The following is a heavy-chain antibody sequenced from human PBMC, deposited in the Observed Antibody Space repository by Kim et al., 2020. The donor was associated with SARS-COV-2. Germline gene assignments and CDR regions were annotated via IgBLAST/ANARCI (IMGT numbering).Heavy chain of an antibody. J-gene: IGHJ5*02. V-gene: IGHV1-69*13. CDR3: ARSGWATYYYDSSGP. CDR1: GGTFSSYA. CDR2: IIPIFGTA. Sequence: SVKVSCKASGGTFSSYAISWVRQAPGQGLEWMGGIIPIFGTANYAQKFQDRVTITADESTSTAYMELSSLRSEDTAVYYCARSGWATYYYDSSGPWGQGTLVTVSS. D-gene: IGHD3-22*01.